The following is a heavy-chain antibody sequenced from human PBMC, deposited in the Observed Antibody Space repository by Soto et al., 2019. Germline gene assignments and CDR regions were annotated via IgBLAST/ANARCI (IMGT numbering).Heavy chain of an antibody. CDR2: ISGGGDTT. J-gene: IGHJ4*02. CDR1: GFTFSSYG. V-gene: IGHV3-23*01. D-gene: IGHD1-1*01. CDR3: AKLRDFVVLPAGILDY. Sequence: EVQLLESGGGLVQPGGSLRLTCAASGFTFSSYGISWIRLSPGKGLEWVSVISGGGDTTYYTPSVKGLITISRDDFRNTLYLQMNSLRTQDTAIYYCAKLRDFVVLPAGILDYWGPGTLVTVSS.